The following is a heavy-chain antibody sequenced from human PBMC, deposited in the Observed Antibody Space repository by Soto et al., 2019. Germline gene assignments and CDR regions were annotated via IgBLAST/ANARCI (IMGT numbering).Heavy chain of an antibody. CDR1: GDSINSDKYY. Sequence: SETLSLTCSVSGDSINSDKYYWGWIRQPPGKGMEWIGSIYYRGNTYYNPSLQTRVTISLDKSKSQFSLKLNSVTAADSAVYFCARLEGLATISYYFDFWGQGALVTVSS. V-gene: IGHV4-39*01. J-gene: IGHJ4*02. CDR3: ARLEGLATISYYFDF. CDR2: IYYRGNT. D-gene: IGHD3-9*01.